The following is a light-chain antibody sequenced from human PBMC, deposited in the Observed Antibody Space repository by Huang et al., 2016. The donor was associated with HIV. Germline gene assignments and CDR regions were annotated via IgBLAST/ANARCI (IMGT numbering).Light chain of an antibody. Sequence: IRMTQSPSSLSASTGDRVTIDTYLAWYQQRPGSAPKFLIYGAATLQTDVPSGISGNGSGTDFTLNINCLQSEDVAIYYCQHYYNYPLIFGPGTRVD. CDR1: TY. CDR2: GAA. J-gene: IGKJ3*01. V-gene: IGKV1-8*01. CDR3: QHYYNYPLI.